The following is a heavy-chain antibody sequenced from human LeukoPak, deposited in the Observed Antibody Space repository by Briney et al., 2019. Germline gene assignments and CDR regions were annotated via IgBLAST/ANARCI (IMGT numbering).Heavy chain of an antibody. Sequence: SVKVSCKASGYTFSLYDITWVRQAPGQGLEWMGRIIPILGIANYAQKFQGRVTITADKSTSTAYMELSSLRSEDTAVYYCARGWGPPKGWLQLDYFDYWGQGTLVTVSS. CDR2: IIPILGIA. V-gene: IGHV1-69*04. CDR1: GYTFSLYD. D-gene: IGHD5-24*01. CDR3: ARGWGPPKGWLQLDYFDY. J-gene: IGHJ4*02.